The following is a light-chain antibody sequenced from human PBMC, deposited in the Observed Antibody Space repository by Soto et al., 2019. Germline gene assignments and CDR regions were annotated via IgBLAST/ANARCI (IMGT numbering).Light chain of an antibody. CDR1: SSDVGGYNY. J-gene: IGLJ1*01. V-gene: IGLV2-14*01. CDR3: SSYTSSSTPLYV. CDR2: DVS. Sequence: LTQPASVSGSPGQAITISCTGTSSDVGGYNYVSWYQQHPGKAPKLMIYDVSNRPSGVSNRFSGSKSGNTASLTISGLQAEDEADYYCSSYTSSSTPLYVFGTGTKVTVL.